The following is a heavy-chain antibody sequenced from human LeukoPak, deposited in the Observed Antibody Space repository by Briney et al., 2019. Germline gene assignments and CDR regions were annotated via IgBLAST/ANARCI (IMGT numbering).Heavy chain of an antibody. CDR1: GGSISSGGYY. V-gene: IGHV4-31*03. D-gene: IGHD4-11*01. CDR3: ARVGPLYSDYGRHFDY. J-gene: IGHJ4*02. Sequence: SETLSLTCTVSGGSISSGGYYWSWIRQHPGKGLEWIGYIYYSGSTYYNPSLKSRVTISVDTSKNQFSLKLSSVTAADTAVYYCARVGPLYSDYGRHFDYWGQGTLVTVSS. CDR2: IYYSGST.